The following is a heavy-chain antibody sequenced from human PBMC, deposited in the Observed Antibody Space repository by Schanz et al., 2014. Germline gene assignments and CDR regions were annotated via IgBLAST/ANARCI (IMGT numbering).Heavy chain of an antibody. CDR2: VSSSSSYT. Sequence: EVPLVESGGGVVQPGRSLRLSCAASGFNFGSHGMNWLRQAPGKGLEWVSYVSSSSSYTHYADSVKGRFTISRDNAKNSLYLQMNSLRPEDTAVYYCAKYRGYYRVSGSYRELEYWGQGTLVTVSS. J-gene: IGHJ4*02. CDR1: GFNFGSHG. V-gene: IGHV3-21*05. CDR3: AKYRGYYRVSGSYRELEY. D-gene: IGHD3-10*01.